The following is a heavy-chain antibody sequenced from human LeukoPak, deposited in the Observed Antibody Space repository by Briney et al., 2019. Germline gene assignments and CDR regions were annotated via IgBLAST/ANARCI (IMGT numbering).Heavy chain of an antibody. D-gene: IGHD3-9*01. CDR2: IKSKTDGGTT. CDR1: GFTFSNAW. CDR3: TTPYYDILTGPIDAFDI. J-gene: IGHJ3*02. Sequence: PGGSLRLSCAASGFTFSNAWMSWVRQAPGKGLEWVGRIKSKTDGGTTDYAAPVKGRFTISRDDSKNTLYLQMNSLKTEDTAVYYCTTPYYDILTGPIDAFDIWGQGTMVTVSS. V-gene: IGHV3-15*01.